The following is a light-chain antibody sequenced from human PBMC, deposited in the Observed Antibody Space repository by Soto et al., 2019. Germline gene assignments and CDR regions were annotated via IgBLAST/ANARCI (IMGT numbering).Light chain of an antibody. V-gene: IGKV3-15*01. Sequence: EIVMTQSPATLSVSPGERATLSCRASQSVSSNLACYQQKPGQAPRLLIYGASTRATGIPARFSGSGSGTEFTLTISRLEPEDFAVYYCQHYGTSPITFGQGTRLEI. CDR1: QSVSSN. J-gene: IGKJ5*01. CDR2: GAS. CDR3: QHYGTSPIT.